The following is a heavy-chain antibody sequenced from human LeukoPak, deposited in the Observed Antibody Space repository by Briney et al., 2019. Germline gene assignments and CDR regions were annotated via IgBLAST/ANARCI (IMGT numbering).Heavy chain of an antibody. CDR1: GFTFSDYS. Sequence: GGSLRLSCAASGFTFSDYSMNWVRQAPVKGLEWISYIGIDSGNTNYADSVKGRFTISGDKAKNSLYLQMNSLRVEDTAVYYCARDYKYAFDNWGQGTLATVSS. J-gene: IGHJ4*02. CDR3: ARDYKYAFDN. V-gene: IGHV3-48*01. D-gene: IGHD5-24*01. CDR2: IGIDSGNT.